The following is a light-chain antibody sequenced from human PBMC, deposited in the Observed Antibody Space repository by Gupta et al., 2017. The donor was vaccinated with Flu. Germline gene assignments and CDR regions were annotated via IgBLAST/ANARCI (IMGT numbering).Light chain of an antibody. V-gene: IGKV2D-29*01. J-gene: IGKJ1*01. Sequence: DVVMTQPPLSLSVIPGQPASISCKSSQRLIYRVGKTYLYWYVQRTGQPPQPLIYEGSNRASGVSDSFSGRGAGTDFTLKISRVEAEDVAVYYCRQNIHLPWTFGRGTKVEIK. CDR3: RQNIHLPWT. CDR1: QRLIYRVGKTY. CDR2: EGS.